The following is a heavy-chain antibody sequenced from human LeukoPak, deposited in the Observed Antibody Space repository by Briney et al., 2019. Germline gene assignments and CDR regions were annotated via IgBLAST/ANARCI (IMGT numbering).Heavy chain of an antibody. CDR2: IKSKTDGGTT. J-gene: IGHJ4*02. CDR3: TTEDIVVVPAAFEPL. Sequence: GGSLRLSCAASGFTFSSAWMSWVRQAPGKGLEWVGRIKSKTDGGTTDYAAPVKGRFTISRDDSKNTLYLQMNSLKTEDTAVYYCTTEDIVVVPAAFEPLWGQGTLVTVSS. CDR1: GFTFSSAW. V-gene: IGHV3-15*01. D-gene: IGHD2-2*01.